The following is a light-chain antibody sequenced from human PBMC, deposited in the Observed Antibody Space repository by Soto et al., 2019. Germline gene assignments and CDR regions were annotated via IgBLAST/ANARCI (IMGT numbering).Light chain of an antibody. CDR1: QSVSSSY. J-gene: IGKJ4*01. Sequence: EIVLTQSPCTLSLSQGERATLSCRASQSVSSSYLAWYQQKPGQAPRLLIYGASSRATGIPDRFSGSGSGTDFTLTISRLEPEDFAVYYCQQYGSSPLTFGGGSNVDIK. CDR2: GAS. CDR3: QQYGSSPLT. V-gene: IGKV3-20*01.